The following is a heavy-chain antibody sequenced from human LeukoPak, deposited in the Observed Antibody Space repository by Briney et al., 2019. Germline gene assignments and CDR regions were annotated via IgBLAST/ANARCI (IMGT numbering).Heavy chain of an antibody. CDR2: ISSSGSTT. V-gene: IGHV3-48*02. J-gene: IGHJ6*02. D-gene: IGHD1-26*01. CDR1: GFTFSSYS. Sequence: GGSLRLSCAASGFTFSSYSMNWVRQAPGKGLEWVSYISSSGSTTYYADSVKGRFTISRDNAKNSLYLQMNSLRDEDTAVYYCARVTSFYYYGMDVWGQGTTVTVSS. CDR3: ARVTSFYYYGMDV.